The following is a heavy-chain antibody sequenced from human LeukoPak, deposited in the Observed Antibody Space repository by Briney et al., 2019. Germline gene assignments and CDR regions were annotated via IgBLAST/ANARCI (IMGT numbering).Heavy chain of an antibody. CDR3: ARDPPGSIAARRIFDF. CDR2: INPNSGDT. Sequence: GASVKVSRTTSGYTFTDYYVHWVRQAPGQGLEWMGWINPNSGDTKYEQKFQGRVTMTRDTSISTAYMELSRLSYDDTAMYYCARDPPGSIAARRIFDFWGQGTLVTVSS. J-gene: IGHJ4*02. CDR1: GYTFTDYY. D-gene: IGHD6-6*01. V-gene: IGHV1-2*02.